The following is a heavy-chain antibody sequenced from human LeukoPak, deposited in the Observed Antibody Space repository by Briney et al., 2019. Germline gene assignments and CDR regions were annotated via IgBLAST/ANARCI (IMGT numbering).Heavy chain of an antibody. CDR1: GFTFSSYE. J-gene: IGHJ4*02. CDR3: ARDKNDTAMAYFDY. D-gene: IGHD5-18*01. CDR2: ISSSSSTI. Sequence: GGSLRLSCAASGFTFSSYEMNWVRQAPGKGLEWVSYISSSSSTIYYADSVKGRFTISRDNAKNSLYLQMNSLRAEDTAVYYCARDKNDTAMAYFDYWGQGTLVTVSS. V-gene: IGHV3-48*03.